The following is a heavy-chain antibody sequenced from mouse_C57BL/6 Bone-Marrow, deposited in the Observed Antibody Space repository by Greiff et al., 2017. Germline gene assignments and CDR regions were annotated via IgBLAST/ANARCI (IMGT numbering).Heavy chain of an antibody. V-gene: IGHV1-26*01. CDR3: ERYYYGSSYAPSFYSYFDV. CDR1: GYTFTDYY. Sequence: VQLQQSGPELVKPGASVKISCKASGYTFTDYYMNWVKQSHGKSLEWIGDINPNNGGTSYNQKFKGKATLTVDKSSSTAYMELRSLTSEDSAVYNCERYYYGSSYAPSFYSYFDVWGTGTTVTVSS. J-gene: IGHJ1*03. D-gene: IGHD1-1*01. CDR2: INPNNGGT.